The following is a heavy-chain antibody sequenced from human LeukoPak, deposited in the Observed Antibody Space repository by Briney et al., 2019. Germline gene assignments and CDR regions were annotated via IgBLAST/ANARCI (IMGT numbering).Heavy chain of an antibody. CDR1: GFTFSSFW. CDR3: ARDEPSPDSTDLDY. V-gene: IGHV3-66*01. Sequence: GGALRLSCAASGFTFSSFWMTWVRQAPGKGLEWVSVIYSGGSTYYADSVKGRFTISRDKNTLYLQMNSLRADDTAVYYCARDEPSPDSTDLDYWGQGTLVTVSS. D-gene: IGHD2/OR15-2a*01. CDR2: IYSGGST. J-gene: IGHJ4*02.